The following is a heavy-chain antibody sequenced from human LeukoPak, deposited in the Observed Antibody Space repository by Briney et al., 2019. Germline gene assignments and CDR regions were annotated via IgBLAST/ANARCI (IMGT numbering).Heavy chain of an antibody. J-gene: IGHJ4*02. Sequence: SETLSLTCTVSGGSISSYYWSWIRQPPGKGLEWIGYIYYSGSANYNPSLKSRVTISVDTSKNQFSLKLSSVTAADTAVYYCARKSRGYSGSYDYWGQGTLVTVSS. CDR2: IYYSGSA. CDR3: ARKSRGYSGSYDY. V-gene: IGHV4-59*01. D-gene: IGHD1-26*01. CDR1: GGSISSYY.